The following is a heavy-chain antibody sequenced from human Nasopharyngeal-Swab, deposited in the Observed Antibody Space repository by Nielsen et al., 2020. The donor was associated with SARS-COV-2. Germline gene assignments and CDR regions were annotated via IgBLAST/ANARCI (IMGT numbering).Heavy chain of an antibody. CDR1: GFIFSSHW. CDR2: FNTDGSST. CDR3: TIDFDNPAGY. D-gene: IGHD3-22*01. Sequence: GESLKISCTASGFIFSSHWIHWVRQAPGKGLVWVSRFNTDGSSTSYADSVKGRFTVSRNNAENTVHLQMNCLRAEDTAVYYCTIDFDNPAGYWGQGTLVTVSS. V-gene: IGHV3-74*01. J-gene: IGHJ4*02.